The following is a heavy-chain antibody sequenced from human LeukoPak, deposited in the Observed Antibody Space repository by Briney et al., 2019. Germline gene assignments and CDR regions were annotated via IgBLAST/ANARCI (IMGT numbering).Heavy chain of an antibody. V-gene: IGHV1-2*02. CDR2: INPNSSGT. Sequence: GASVKVSCKASGYTFTGYYMHWVRQAPGQGLEWMGWINPNSSGTNYAQKFQGRVTMTRDTSISTAYMELSRLRSDDTAVYYCARTSRGYSYGLDYWGQGTLVTVSS. D-gene: IGHD5-18*01. J-gene: IGHJ4*02. CDR3: ARTSRGYSYGLDY. CDR1: GYTFTGYY.